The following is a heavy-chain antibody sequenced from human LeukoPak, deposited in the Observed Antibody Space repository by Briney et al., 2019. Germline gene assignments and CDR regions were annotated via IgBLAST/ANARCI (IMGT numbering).Heavy chain of an antibody. CDR1: GGTFSSYA. D-gene: IGHD5-12*01. CDR3: ARGGVATISYFDY. V-gene: IGHV1-69*05. J-gene: IGHJ4*02. CDR2: IIPIFGTA. Sequence: ASVKVSCKASGGTFSSYAISWVRQAPGQGLEWMGGIIPIFGTANYAQKFQGRVTITTDESTSTAYMELSSLRSEDTAVYYCARGGVATISYFDYWGQGTLVTVSS.